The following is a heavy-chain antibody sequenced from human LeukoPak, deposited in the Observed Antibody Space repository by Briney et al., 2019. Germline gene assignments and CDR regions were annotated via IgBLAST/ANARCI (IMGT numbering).Heavy chain of an antibody. CDR2: ISYDGSNK. V-gene: IGHV3-30-3*01. Sequence: GGSLRLSCAASGFTFSSSAMHWARQAPGKGLEWVAVISYDGSNKYYADSVKGRFTISRDNSKNTLYLQMNSLRAEDTAVYYCARTKQWLVQGYFDYWGQGTLVTVSS. D-gene: IGHD6-19*01. J-gene: IGHJ4*02. CDR3: ARTKQWLVQGYFDY. CDR1: GFTFSSSA.